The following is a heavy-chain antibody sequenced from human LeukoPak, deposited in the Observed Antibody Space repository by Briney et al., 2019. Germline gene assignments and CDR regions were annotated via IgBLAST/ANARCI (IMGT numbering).Heavy chain of an antibody. Sequence: HSGGSLRLSCAASGFTFSSYSMNWVRQAPGKGLEWVSYISSSSTIYYADSVKGRFTISRDNAKNSLYLQMNSLRAEDTAVYYCAREVGAIDYWGQGTLVTVSS. D-gene: IGHD1-26*01. CDR3: AREVGAIDY. J-gene: IGHJ4*02. CDR2: ISSSSTI. V-gene: IGHV3-48*04. CDR1: GFTFSSYS.